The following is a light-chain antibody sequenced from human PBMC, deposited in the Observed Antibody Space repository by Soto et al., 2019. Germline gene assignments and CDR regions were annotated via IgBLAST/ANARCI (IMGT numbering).Light chain of an antibody. J-gene: IGKJ5*01. CDR3: QQYYTWPLT. Sequence: EIVLTQSPGTLSLSPGDRATLSCRASQSVNKAYLVWYQVKPGQAPRLLIYGASSRATGIPVRFSGSGSGTEFTLTISSLQSEDFAVYYCQQYYTWPLTFGQGTRLEIK. V-gene: IGKV3-15*01. CDR1: QSVNKAY. CDR2: GAS.